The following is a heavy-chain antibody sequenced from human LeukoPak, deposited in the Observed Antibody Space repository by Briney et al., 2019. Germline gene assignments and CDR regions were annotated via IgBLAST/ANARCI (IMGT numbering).Heavy chain of an antibody. CDR3: AREGDILTGYEHSSFDY. CDR1: GYTFTTYD. CDR2: ISAYNGYT. D-gene: IGHD3-9*01. V-gene: IGHV1-18*01. J-gene: IGHJ4*02. Sequence: ASVKVSCKASGYTFTTYDISWVRQAPGQGLEWMGWISAYNGYTNYAQKFQDRVTMTTDTSTRTAYMEVRSLRSDDTAVYYCAREGDILTGYEHSSFDYWGQGTLVTVSS.